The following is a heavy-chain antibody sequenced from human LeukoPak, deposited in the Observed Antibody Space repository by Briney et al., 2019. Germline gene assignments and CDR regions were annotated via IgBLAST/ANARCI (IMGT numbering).Heavy chain of an antibody. J-gene: IGHJ6*02. CDR1: GFTSSSYG. D-gene: IGHD2-2*01. CDR3: ARDRDIVVPDYGMDV. CDR2: IWYDGSNK. Sequence: GRSLRLSCAASGFTSSSYGMHWVRQAPGKGLEWVAVIWYDGSNKYYADSVKGRFTISRDNSKNTLYLQMNSLRAEDTAVYNCARDRDIVVPDYGMDVWGQGTTVTVSS. V-gene: IGHV3-33*01.